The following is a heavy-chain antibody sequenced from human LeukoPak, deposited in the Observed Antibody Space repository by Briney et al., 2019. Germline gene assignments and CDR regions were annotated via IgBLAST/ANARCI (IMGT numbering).Heavy chain of an antibody. Sequence: ASEALSLTCTVSGGSISSYYWSWIRQPPGKGLEWIGYIYYSGSTNYNPSLKSRVTISVDTSKNQFSLKLSSVTAADTAVYYCARVMYSTIDYWGQGTLVTVSS. CDR3: ARVMYSTIDY. CDR2: IYYSGST. CDR1: GGSISSYY. D-gene: IGHD6-13*01. J-gene: IGHJ4*02. V-gene: IGHV4-59*12.